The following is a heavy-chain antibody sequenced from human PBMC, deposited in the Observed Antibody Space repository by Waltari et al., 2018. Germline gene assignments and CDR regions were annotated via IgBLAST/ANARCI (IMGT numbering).Heavy chain of an antibody. D-gene: IGHD6-13*01. J-gene: IGHJ4*02. V-gene: IGHV3-30-3*01. CDR1: GFTFSSYA. CDR3: ASGKSSSWYGYFDY. CDR2: ISYDGSNK. Sequence: QVQLVESGGGVVQPGRSLRLSCAASGFTFSSYAMHWVRPAPGKGLEWVAVISYDGSNKYYADSVKGRFTISRDNSKNTLYLQMNSLSAEDTAVYYCASGKSSSWYGYFDYWGQGTLVTVSS.